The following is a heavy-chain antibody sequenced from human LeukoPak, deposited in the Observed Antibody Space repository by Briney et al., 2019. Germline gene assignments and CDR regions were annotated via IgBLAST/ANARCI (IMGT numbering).Heavy chain of an antibody. CDR3: ARQTVTMWTNWFDP. V-gene: IGHV3-30*04. D-gene: IGHD4-11*01. CDR1: GFIFSSYI. Sequence: GGSLRLSCAASGFIFSSYIIHWVRQAPGKGLEWVAVISYDGSNKYYADSVKGRFTISRDNSKNTLYLQMNSLRAEDTAVYYCARQTVTMWTNWFDPWGQGILVTVSS. CDR2: ISYDGSNK. J-gene: IGHJ5*02.